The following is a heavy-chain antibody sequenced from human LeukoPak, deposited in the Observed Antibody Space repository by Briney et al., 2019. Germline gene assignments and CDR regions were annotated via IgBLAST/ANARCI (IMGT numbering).Heavy chain of an antibody. Sequence: ASVRVSCKVSGYTLTELSMHWVRQAPGKGLEWMGGFDPEDGETIYAQKFQGRVTMTEDTSTDTAYMELSSLRSEDTAVYCCATAFVVVAATPGPFGYWGQGTLVTVSS. D-gene: IGHD2-15*01. J-gene: IGHJ4*02. CDR2: FDPEDGET. CDR3: ATAFVVVAATPGPFGY. CDR1: GYTLTELS. V-gene: IGHV1-24*01.